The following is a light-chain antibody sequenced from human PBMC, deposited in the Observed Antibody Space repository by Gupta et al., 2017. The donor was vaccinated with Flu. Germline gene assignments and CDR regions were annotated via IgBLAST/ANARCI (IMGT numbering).Light chain of an antibody. CDR3: QQSYSSFDT. V-gene: IGKV1-39*01. Sequence: DIQMTQSPSSLAASVGDRITITCRASQDIGDFLNWYQQKPGKAPKLLIYAASTLQSGVPPRFSGSGSETDFTLTINNLQPEDFAIYYCQQSYSSFDTFGQGTRLEIK. CDR2: AAS. CDR1: QDIGDF. J-gene: IGKJ5*01.